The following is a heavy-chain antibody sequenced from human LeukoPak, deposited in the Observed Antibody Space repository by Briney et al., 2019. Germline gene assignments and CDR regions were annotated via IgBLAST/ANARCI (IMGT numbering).Heavy chain of an antibody. CDR2: ISWNSGSI. D-gene: IGHD6-13*01. V-gene: IGHV3-9*01. J-gene: IGHJ6*02. CDR1: GFTFDDYA. Sequence: PGRSLRLPCAASGFTFDDYAMHWVRQAPGKGLEWVSGISWNSGSIGYADSVKGRFTISRDNAKNSLYLQMNSLRAEDTALYYCAKASRPYSSSWYDYYGMDVWGQGTTVTVSS. CDR3: AKASRPYSSSWYDYYGMDV.